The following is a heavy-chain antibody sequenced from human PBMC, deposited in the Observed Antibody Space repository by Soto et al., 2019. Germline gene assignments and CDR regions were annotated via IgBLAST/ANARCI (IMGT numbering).Heavy chain of an antibody. V-gene: IGHV3-23*01. J-gene: IGHJ3*01. Sequence: GGSLRLSCAASGFTFSTYAMSWVRQTPGKGLEWVSAISGSPSSTYYADSVKGRFTISRDNSKKTLFLQMSSLRAEDTAVYYGAKDGGGRVAGGDCCGYHDPVVFHFWGPGTMVTVSS. CDR1: GFTFSTYA. CDR2: ISGSPSST. CDR3: AKDGGGRVAGGDCCGYHDPVVFHF. D-gene: IGHD2-21*01.